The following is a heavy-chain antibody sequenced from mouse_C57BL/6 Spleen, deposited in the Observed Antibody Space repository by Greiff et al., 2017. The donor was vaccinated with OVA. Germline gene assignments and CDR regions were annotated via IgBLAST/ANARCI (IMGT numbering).Heavy chain of an antibody. J-gene: IGHJ2*01. V-gene: IGHV1-47*01. CDR2: FHPYNDDT. Sequence: VQGVESGAELVKPGASVKMSCKASGYTFTTYPIEWMKQNHGKSLEWIGNFHPYNDDTKYNEKFKGKATLTVEKSSSTVYLELSRLTSDDSAVYYCARGATVVDGYFDYWGQGTTLTVSS. CDR1: GYTFTTYP. D-gene: IGHD1-1*01. CDR3: ARGATVVDGYFDY.